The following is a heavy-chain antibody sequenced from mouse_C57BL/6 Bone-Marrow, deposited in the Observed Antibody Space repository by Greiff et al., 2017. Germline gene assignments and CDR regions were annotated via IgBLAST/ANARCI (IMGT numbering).Heavy chain of an antibody. V-gene: IGHV14-4*01. Sequence: VQLQQSGAELVRPGASVKLSCTASGFNIKDDYMHWVKQRPEQGLEWIGWIDPENGDTEYASKFQGKATITADTSSNTAYLQLIIRTSEDTAVYYCTTVPFDYWGQGTTLTVSS. CDR1: GFNIKDDY. CDR3: TTVPFDY. J-gene: IGHJ2*01. CDR2: IDPENGDT.